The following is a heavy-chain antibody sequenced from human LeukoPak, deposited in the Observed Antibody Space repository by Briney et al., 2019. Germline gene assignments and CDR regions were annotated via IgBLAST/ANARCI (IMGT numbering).Heavy chain of an antibody. Sequence: ASVKVSCKASGYTFTSYGISWVRQAPGQGLEWMGWISPYNGNTYYAQKFHGRVTLTTDTTTSTAFMELRSPRSDDTAVYYCATVGSSRYTHYWGQGTLVTVSS. CDR2: ISPYNGNT. CDR1: GYTFTSYG. CDR3: ATVGSSRYTHY. V-gene: IGHV1-18*01. D-gene: IGHD6-13*01. J-gene: IGHJ4*02.